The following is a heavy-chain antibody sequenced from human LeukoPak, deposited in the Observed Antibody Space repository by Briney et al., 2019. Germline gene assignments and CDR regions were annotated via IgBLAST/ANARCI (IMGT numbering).Heavy chain of an antibody. J-gene: IGHJ4*02. V-gene: IGHV3-33*08. D-gene: IGHD1-7*01. Sequence: AGGSLRLSCVASGFNFNTYGIHWVRQAPGKGLEWVAVIWYDGTNKYYADSVKGRFTISRDNSKNTVYLQMNTLRADDTAVYYCARDGTTYRFDYWGQGTLVTVSS. CDR1: GFNFNTYG. CDR3: ARDGTTYRFDY. CDR2: IWYDGTNK.